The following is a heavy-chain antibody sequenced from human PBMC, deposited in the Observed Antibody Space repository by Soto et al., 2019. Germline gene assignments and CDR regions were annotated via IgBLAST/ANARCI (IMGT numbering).Heavy chain of an antibody. V-gene: IGHV1-24*01. CDR1: GYTLTELS. Sequence: ASVKVSCKVSGYTLTELSMHWVRQAPGKGLEWMGGFDPEDGETIYAQKYQGRVTMTEDTSTDTAYIELSSLRSKDTAVYYCATARSYYAFDIWGQGTMVTVSS. J-gene: IGHJ3*02. CDR3: ATARSYYAFDI. D-gene: IGHD3-10*01. CDR2: FDPEDGET.